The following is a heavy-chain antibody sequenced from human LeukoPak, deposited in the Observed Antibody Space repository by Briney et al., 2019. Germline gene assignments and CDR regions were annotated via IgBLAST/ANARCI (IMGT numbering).Heavy chain of an antibody. Sequence: PSETLSLTCTVSGGSISSSSYYWGWIRQPPGKGLEWIGSIYYSGSTYYNPSLKSRVTISVDTSKSQFSLKLSSVTAADTAVYYCARHYSSGYYEGYYFDYWGQGTLVTVSS. CDR2: IYYSGST. CDR1: GGSISSSSYY. CDR3: ARHYSSGYYEGYYFDY. V-gene: IGHV4-39*01. D-gene: IGHD3-22*01. J-gene: IGHJ4*02.